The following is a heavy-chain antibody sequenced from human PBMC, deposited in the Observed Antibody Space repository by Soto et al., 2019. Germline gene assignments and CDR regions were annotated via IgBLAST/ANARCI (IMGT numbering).Heavy chain of an antibody. Sequence: SVKVSCKAPGGTFSSYAISWVRQAPGQGLEWMGGIIPIFGTANYAQKFQGRVTITADESTSTAYMELSSLRSEDTAVYYCARVLYGTMVLGVTRPYYYYCMDVWGQGTTVTVSS. D-gene: IGHD3-10*01. CDR2: IIPIFGTA. CDR3: ARVLYGTMVLGVTRPYYYYCMDV. CDR1: GGTFSSYA. J-gene: IGHJ6*02. V-gene: IGHV1-69*13.